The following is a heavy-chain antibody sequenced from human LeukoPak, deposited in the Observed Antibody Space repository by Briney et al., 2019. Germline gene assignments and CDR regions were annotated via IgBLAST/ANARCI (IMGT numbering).Heavy chain of an antibody. CDR1: GYTFTSYG. D-gene: IGHD1-26*01. V-gene: IGHV1-18*01. CDR2: ISAYNGNT. Sequence: ASVKVSCKASGYTFTSYGISWVRQAPGQGLEWMGWISAYNGNTNYAQKLQGRVTMTTDTSTSTAYLDLSNLRSDDTAVYYCARYAIDGYSDVWGQGTLVTVSS. J-gene: IGHJ4*02. CDR3: ARYAIDGYSDV.